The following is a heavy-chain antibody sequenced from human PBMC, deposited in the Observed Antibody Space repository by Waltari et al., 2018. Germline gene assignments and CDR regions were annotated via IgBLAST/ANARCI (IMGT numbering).Heavy chain of an antibody. CDR3: AREKCSGGSCLDFDY. CDR2: ISYDGCNK. CDR1: GFTFSSYA. J-gene: IGHJ4*02. Sequence: QVQLVESGGGVVQPGRSLRLSCAASGFTFSSYAMHWVRQAPGKGLEWVAVISYDGCNKYYADSVKGRVTISRDNAKNSLYLQMNSLRAEDTAVYYCAREKCSGGSCLDFDYWGQGTLVTVSS. D-gene: IGHD2-15*01. V-gene: IGHV3-30-3*01.